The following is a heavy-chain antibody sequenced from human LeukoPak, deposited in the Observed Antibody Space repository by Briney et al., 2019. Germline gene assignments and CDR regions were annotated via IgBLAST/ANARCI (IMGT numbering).Heavy chain of an antibody. CDR1: GGTFSSYA. CDR3: ASRAYDFWSGYSAEYFQH. CDR2: IIPIFGTA. Sequence: SVKVSCKASGGTFSSYAISWVRQAPGQGLEWMGGIIPIFGTADYAQKFQGRVTITADESTSTAYVELSSLRSEDTAVYYCASRAYDFWSGYSAEYFQHWGQGTLVTVSS. J-gene: IGHJ1*01. D-gene: IGHD3-3*01. V-gene: IGHV1-69*13.